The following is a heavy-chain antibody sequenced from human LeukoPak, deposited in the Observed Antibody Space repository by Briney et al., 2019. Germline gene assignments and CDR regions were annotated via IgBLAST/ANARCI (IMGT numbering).Heavy chain of an antibody. CDR3: ARRLTQYDCFDP. CDR1: EDSVSSNSVT. CDR2: TYCRSTWYN. Sequence: SQTLSLTCAISEDSVSSNSVTWNWIRQSPSRGLEWLGRTYCRSTWYNDYAVSVRGRITVNPDTSKNQFSLHLNSVTPEDTAVYYCARRLTQYDCFDPWGQGILVTVSS. D-gene: IGHD2-2*01. J-gene: IGHJ5*02. V-gene: IGHV6-1*01.